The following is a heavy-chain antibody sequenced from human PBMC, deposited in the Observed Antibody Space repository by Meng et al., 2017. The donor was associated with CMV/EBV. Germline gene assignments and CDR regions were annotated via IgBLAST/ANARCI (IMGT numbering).Heavy chain of an antibody. V-gene: IGHV4-39*07. CDR1: GGSISSSRYY. CDR2: IYYSGST. CDR3: AREGDCSSTSCYNYYYYGMDV. Sequence: GSLRLSCTVSGGSISSSRYYWGWIRQPPGKGLEWIGSIYYSGSTYYNPSLKSRVTISVDTSKNQFSLKLSSVTAADTAVYYCAREGDCSSTSCYNYYYYGMDVWGQGTTVTVSS. J-gene: IGHJ6*02. D-gene: IGHD2-2*02.